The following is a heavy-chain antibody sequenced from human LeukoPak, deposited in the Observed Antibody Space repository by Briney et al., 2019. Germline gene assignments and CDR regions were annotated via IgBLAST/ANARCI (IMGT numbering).Heavy chain of an antibody. V-gene: IGHV3-21*01. CDR2: ISSSSSCI. D-gene: IGHD3-10*01. J-gene: IGHJ4*02. CDR1: GFTFSSYS. CDR3: ARDSSGSYNLDYFDY. Sequence: GGSLRLSCAASGFTFSSYSMNWVRQAPGKGLEWVSSISSSSSCIYYADSVKGRFTISRDNAKNSLYLQMNSLRAEDTAVYYCARDSSGSYNLDYFDYWGQGTLVTVSS.